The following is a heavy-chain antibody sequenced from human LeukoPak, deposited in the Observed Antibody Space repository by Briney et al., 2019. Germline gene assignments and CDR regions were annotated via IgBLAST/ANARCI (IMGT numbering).Heavy chain of an antibody. D-gene: IGHD2-2*01. Sequence: ASEKVSCKASGYTFTGYYIHWVRQAPGQGLEWMGWINPNSGDTHYAQKFQGRVTMTRDTSISTAYMDLNSLISDDTAVYYCARVQYQLLFEGNWFDPWGQGTLVTVSS. V-gene: IGHV1-2*02. CDR3: ARVQYQLLFEGNWFDP. CDR2: INPNSGDT. J-gene: IGHJ5*02. CDR1: GYTFTGYY.